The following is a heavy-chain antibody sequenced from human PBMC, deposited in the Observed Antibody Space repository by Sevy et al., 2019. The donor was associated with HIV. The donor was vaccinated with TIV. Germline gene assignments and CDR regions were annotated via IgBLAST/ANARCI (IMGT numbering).Heavy chain of an antibody. CDR3: ARNGSRGFDY. CDR2: IKQDGSEK. V-gene: IGHV3-7*01. Sequence: GGSLRLSCAASGFTFSSYWMSWVRQAPGKGLEWVANIKQDGSEKYYVDSVKGRFTISRDNAKNSLYLQMNSLRAEDSSAYYCARNGSRGFDYWGQGTLVTVSS. J-gene: IGHJ4*02. CDR1: GFTFSSYW. D-gene: IGHD3-16*01.